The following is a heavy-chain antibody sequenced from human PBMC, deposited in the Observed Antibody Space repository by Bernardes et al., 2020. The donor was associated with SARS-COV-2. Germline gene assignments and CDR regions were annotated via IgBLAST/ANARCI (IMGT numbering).Heavy chain of an antibody. V-gene: IGHV4-30-4*01. D-gene: IGHD3-3*01. J-gene: IGHJ6*02. CDR3: ARDALGSITIFGVVTRHGMDV. Sequence: SETLSLTCTVSGGSISSGDYYWSWIRQPPGKGLEWIGYIYYSGSTYYNPSLKSRVTISVDTSKNQFSLKLSSVTAADTAVYYWARDALGSITIFGVVTRHGMDVWGQGTTVTVSS. CDR1: GGSISSGDYY. CDR2: IYYSGST.